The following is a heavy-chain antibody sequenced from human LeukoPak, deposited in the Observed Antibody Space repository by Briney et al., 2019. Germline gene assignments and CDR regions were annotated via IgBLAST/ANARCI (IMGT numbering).Heavy chain of an antibody. V-gene: IGHV3-30-3*01. CDR3: ARDKGARPEWPDY. D-gene: IGHD6-6*01. CDR2: ISYDGSNK. Sequence: PGGSLRLSCAASGFAFSSYAMHWVRQAPGKGLEWVAVISYDGSNKYYADSVKGRFTISRDNSKNTLYLQMNSLRAEDTAVYYCARDKGARPEWPDYWGQGTLVTVSS. J-gene: IGHJ4*02. CDR1: GFAFSSYA.